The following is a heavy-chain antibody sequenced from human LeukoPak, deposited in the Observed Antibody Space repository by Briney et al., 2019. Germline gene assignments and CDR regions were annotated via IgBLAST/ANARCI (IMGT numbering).Heavy chain of an antibody. CDR3: ARGALRFLEWLPDWFDP. D-gene: IGHD3-3*01. V-gene: IGHV3-23*01. CDR2: ITVGGDDT. J-gene: IGHJ5*02. CDR1: GLTFGSSV. Sequence: GGSLRLSCAASGLTFGSSVMSWVRQAPGKGLEWLSTITVGGDDTYYADSVKGRFTISRDNSKNTLYLQMNSLRAEDTAVYYCARGALRFLEWLPDWFDPWGQGTLVTVSS.